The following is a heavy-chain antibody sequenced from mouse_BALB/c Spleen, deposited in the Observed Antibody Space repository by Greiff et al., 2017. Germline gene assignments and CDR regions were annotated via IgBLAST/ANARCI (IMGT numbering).Heavy chain of an antibody. Sequence: VQLKQSGPELVKPGASVKMSCKASGYTFTSYVMHWVKQKPGQGLEWIGYINPYNDGTKYNEKFKGKATLTSDKSSSTAYMELSSLTSEDSAVYYCAREARATYFDYWGQGTTLTVSS. V-gene: IGHV1-14*01. J-gene: IGHJ2*01. CDR3: AREARATYFDY. CDR2: INPYNDGT. CDR1: GYTFTSYV. D-gene: IGHD3-1*01.